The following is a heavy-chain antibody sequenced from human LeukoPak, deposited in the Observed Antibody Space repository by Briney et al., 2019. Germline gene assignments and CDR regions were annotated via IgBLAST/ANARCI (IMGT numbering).Heavy chain of an antibody. CDR1: GFTFSSYG. Sequence: PGGSLRLSCAASGFTFSSYGMHWVRQAPGKGLEWVAVIWYDGSNKYYADSVKGRFTISRDNSKNTLYLQMNSLRAVDTAVYYCARGLYDSSGYYYFPHYWGQGTLVTVSS. CDR2: IWYDGSNK. D-gene: IGHD3-22*01. J-gene: IGHJ4*02. CDR3: ARGLYDSSGYYYFPHY. V-gene: IGHV3-33*01.